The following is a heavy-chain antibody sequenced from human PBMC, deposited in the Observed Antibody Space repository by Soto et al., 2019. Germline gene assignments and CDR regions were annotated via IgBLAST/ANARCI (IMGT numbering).Heavy chain of an antibody. CDR3: ARDHYEHSGMDV. CDR2: ISSSSSYI. D-gene: IGHD3-22*01. Sequence: PGGSLRLSCAASGFTFSSYSMNWVCQAPGKGLEWVSSISSSSSYIYYADSVKGRFTISRDNAKNSLYLQMNSLRAEDTAVYYCARDHYEHSGMDVWGQGTTVTVSS. J-gene: IGHJ6*02. V-gene: IGHV3-21*01. CDR1: GFTFSSYS.